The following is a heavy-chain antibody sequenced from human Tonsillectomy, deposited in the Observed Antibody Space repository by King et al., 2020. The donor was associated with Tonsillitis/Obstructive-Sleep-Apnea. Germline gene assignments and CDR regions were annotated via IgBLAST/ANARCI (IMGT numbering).Heavy chain of an antibody. CDR1: GFTFSSYS. CDR2: INNDGGYT. D-gene: IGHD3-3*02. Sequence: VQLVESGGGLVQPGGSLRLSCSASGFTFSSYSMHWVRQAPGKGLEYVSGINNDGGYTPYADSVKGRFSISRDNSKNTLYRQMNSLRVEDTALYYCVNSLSQGLAPHDCWGRGILVTVSP. CDR3: VNSLSQGLAPHDC. J-gene: IGHJ4*02. V-gene: IGHV3-64D*06.